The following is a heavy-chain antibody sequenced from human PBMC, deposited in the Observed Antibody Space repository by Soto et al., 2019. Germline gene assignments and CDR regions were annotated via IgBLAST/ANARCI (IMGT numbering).Heavy chain of an antibody. D-gene: IGHD3-16*01. V-gene: IGHV3-33*05. CDR1: GFTFRSYV. CDR3: ARWGTTGGVDG. CDR2: TSYDGSNN. Sequence: QVQLVESGGGVVQPGTSLRLSCVGSGFTFRSYVIHWVRQAPGKGLEWVALTSYDGSNNFYGDSVKGRFTISRDNSRNTGELQRDSLRLEDTALDYCARWGTTGGVDGWGQGTRVSVSS. J-gene: IGHJ4*02.